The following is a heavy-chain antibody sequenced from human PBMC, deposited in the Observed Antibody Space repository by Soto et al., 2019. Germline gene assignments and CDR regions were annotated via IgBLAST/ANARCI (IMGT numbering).Heavy chain of an antibody. CDR3: ATVVRFCSSPTCRGRNWFDP. V-gene: IGHV4-30-4*01. D-gene: IGHD2-2*01. CDR1: GGSISSGDYY. Sequence: QVQLQESGPGLVEPSQTLSPTCSVSGGSISSGDYYWSWIRQPPGKGLEWIGYMFYVGATYYNPAIKSPVTISVCTSKNQFALKLIFVAAAAPAVYHCATVVRFCSSPTCRGRNWFDPWGPATLVTVTS. J-gene: IGHJ5*02. CDR2: MFYVGAT.